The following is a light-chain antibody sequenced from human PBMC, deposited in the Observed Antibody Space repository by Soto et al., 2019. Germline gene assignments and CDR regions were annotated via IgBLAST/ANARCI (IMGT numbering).Light chain of an antibody. CDR1: SSDVGGYNY. CDR3: SSYTSSSTQV. Sequence: QAVVTQPASVSGSPGQSITISCTGTSSDVGGYNYVSWYQQHPGKAPKLMIYEVSNRPSGVSNRFSGSKSGNTASLSISGLQAEDEADYYCSSYTSSSTQVFGGGTKVTVL. CDR2: EVS. J-gene: IGLJ3*02. V-gene: IGLV2-14*01.